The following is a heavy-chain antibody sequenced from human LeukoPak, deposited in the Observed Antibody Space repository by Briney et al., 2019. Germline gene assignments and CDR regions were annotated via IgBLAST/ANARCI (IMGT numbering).Heavy chain of an antibody. Sequence: GGSLRLSCAASGFTFSDYGIHWVRQAPGKGLEWVANIWCDGSNKYYADSVKGRFTISRDNAKNTVHLQMNSLRAEDTAMYFCGRDLRSGYFDYLGQGTLFTVSS. CDR3: GRDLRSGYFDY. CDR1: GFTFSDYG. J-gene: IGHJ4*02. CDR2: IWCDGSNK. V-gene: IGHV3-33*01. D-gene: IGHD4-17*01.